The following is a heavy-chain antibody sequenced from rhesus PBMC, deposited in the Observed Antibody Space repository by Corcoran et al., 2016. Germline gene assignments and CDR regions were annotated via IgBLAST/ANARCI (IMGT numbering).Heavy chain of an antibody. J-gene: IGHJ6*01. CDR3: ASEDGNYGLDS. D-gene: IGHD4-29*01. Sequence: QLQLQESGPGLVKPSETLSVTCAVSAGSIRRSYWRWIRQAPGKGREWIGYIYGSGSSTNYNPSLKSRVTLSVDTSKNQLSLKLSSVTAADTAVYYCASEDGNYGLDSWGQGVVVTVSS. V-gene: IGHV4-169*02. CDR2: IYGSGSST. CDR1: AGSIRRSY.